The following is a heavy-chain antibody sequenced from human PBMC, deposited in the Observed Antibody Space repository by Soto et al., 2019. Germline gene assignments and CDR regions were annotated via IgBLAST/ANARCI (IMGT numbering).Heavy chain of an antibody. J-gene: IGHJ4*02. Sequence: SETLSLTCTVSGGSMRNYFWTWIRQPPGKGLEWIGYIHYSGTTSFFPSYNPSLRSRVTISEDTSKNKFSLKLLSVTTADTVLYFCAAGEASSRNLAPYYLDFWGQGTLVTVSS. D-gene: IGHD6-13*01. CDR2: IHYSGTT. V-gene: IGHV4-59*01. CDR3: AAGEASSRNLAPYYLDF. CDR1: GGSMRNYF.